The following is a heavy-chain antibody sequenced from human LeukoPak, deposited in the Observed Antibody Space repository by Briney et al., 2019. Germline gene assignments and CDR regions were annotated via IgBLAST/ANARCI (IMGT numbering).Heavy chain of an antibody. CDR2: ISAYNGNT. J-gene: IGHJ5*02. V-gene: IGHV1-18*01. CDR1: GYTFTSYG. Sequence: ASVKVSCKASGYTFTSYGISWVRQAPGQGLEWMGWISAYNGNTNYAQKLQGRVTMTRDTSISTAYMELSRLRSDDTAVYYCARVGTLRTIFGVVTHNWFDPWGQGTLVTVSS. CDR3: ARVGTLRTIFGVVTHNWFDP. D-gene: IGHD3-3*01.